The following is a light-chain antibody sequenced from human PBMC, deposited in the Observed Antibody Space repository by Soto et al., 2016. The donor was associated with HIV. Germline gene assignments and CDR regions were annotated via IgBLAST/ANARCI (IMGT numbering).Light chain of an antibody. V-gene: IGLV3-1*01. CDR1: KLGERY. CDR3: QAWETSTVV. CDR2: EDN. Sequence: SYELTQPPSVSVSPGQTVSITCSGDKLGERYACWYQQKPGQSPVLVIYEDNKRPSGIPERFSGSNSGNTATLTISGTQAMDEADYYCQAWETSTVVFGGGTKVDRP. J-gene: IGLJ2*01.